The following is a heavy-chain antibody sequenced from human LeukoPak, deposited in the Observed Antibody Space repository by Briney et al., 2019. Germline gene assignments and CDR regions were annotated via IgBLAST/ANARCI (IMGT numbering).Heavy chain of an antibody. D-gene: IGHD3-10*01. CDR3: AREGPYGIYYYYMDV. V-gene: IGHV1-46*01. J-gene: IGHJ6*03. CDR2: INPSGGST. CDR1: GYTFTSYY. Sequence: ASVKVSCKASGYTFTSYYMHWVRQAPGQGLEWMGIINPSGGSTSYAQKFQGRVTMTRDMSTSTVHMELSSLRSEDTAVYYCAREGPYGIYYYYMDVWSKGTTVTVSS.